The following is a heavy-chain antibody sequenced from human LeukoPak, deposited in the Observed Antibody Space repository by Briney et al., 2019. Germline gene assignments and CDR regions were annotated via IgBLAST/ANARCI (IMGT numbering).Heavy chain of an antibody. Sequence: QAGGSLRLSCAASGFTFSSSAFSWVRQAPGKGLEWISAISDNGRRTYYADSVKGRFTISRDNSKNILYLQMNSLRAEDTAVYYCAKEEDGRVLNGLGGRWFDPWGQGTLVTVSS. J-gene: IGHJ5*02. CDR1: GFTFSSSA. V-gene: IGHV3-23*01. CDR3: AKEEDGRVLNGLGGRWFDP. D-gene: IGHD2-8*01. CDR2: ISDNGRRT.